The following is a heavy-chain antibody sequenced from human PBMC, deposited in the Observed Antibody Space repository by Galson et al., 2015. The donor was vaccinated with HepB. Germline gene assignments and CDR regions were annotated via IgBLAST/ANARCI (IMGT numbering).Heavy chain of an antibody. V-gene: IGHV3-33*01. J-gene: IGHJ4*02. CDR2: IWFDGSNI. CDR1: GFSFSSHG. CDR3: AREWCSGGSCYSGVDY. D-gene: IGHD2-15*01. Sequence: SLRLSCAASGFSFSSHGMHWVRQAPGKGLEWVAVIWFDGSNIYYTDSVKGRFTISRDNSKNTLYLQMNSLRAEDTAVYYCAREWCSGGSCYSGVDYWGQGTLVTVSS.